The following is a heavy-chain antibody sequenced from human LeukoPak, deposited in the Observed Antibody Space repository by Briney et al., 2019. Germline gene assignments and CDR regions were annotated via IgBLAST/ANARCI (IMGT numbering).Heavy chain of an antibody. Sequence: SETLSLTCTVSGGSISSYYWNWIRHPPGKGLEWIGCIYYSGSTNYNPSLKSRVTISVDTSKNQFSLKLSSVTAADTAVYYCARASMGATRGTFDYWGQGTLVTVSS. CDR2: IYYSGST. J-gene: IGHJ4*02. CDR3: ARASMGATRGTFDY. CDR1: GGSISSYY. D-gene: IGHD1-26*01. V-gene: IGHV4-59*01.